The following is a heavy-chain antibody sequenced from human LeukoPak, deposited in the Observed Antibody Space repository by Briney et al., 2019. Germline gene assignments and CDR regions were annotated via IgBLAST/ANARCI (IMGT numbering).Heavy chain of an antibody. CDR1: GFTFSTYT. Sequence: QSGGSLRLSCAASGFTFSTYTMYWVRHPPGKRLEWVSIIGNNGGGIHYADSVKGRFTISRDNFKNALYLQMNSLRVEDTAVHYCAMDPNWGIHSWGKGVLVTVSS. D-gene: IGHD7-27*01. V-gene: IGHV3-23*01. J-gene: IGHJ4*02. CDR3: AMDPNWGIHS. CDR2: IGNNGGGI.